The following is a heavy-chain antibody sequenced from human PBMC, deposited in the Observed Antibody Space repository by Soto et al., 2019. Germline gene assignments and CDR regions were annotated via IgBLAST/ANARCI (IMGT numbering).Heavy chain of an antibody. CDR2: IWYDGSNK. CDR1: GFTFSSYG. J-gene: IGHJ4*02. Sequence: GGSLRLSCAASGFTFSSYGMHWVRQAPGKGLEWVAVIWYDGSNKYYADSMKGRFTISRDNSKNTLYLQMNSLRAEDTAVYYWAKANPEFDYWGQGTLVTVSS. V-gene: IGHV3-33*06. CDR3: AKANPEFDY.